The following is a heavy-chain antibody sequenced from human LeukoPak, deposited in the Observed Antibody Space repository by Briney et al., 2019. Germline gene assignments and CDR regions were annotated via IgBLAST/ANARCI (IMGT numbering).Heavy chain of an antibody. J-gene: IGHJ4*02. V-gene: IGHV3-23*01. CDR3: TTDPRRVFDY. CDR1: GFTFSNYA. CDR2: ICGHGISI. Sequence: GGSLRLSCEASGFTFSNYAMSWVRQAPGKGLEWVSGICGHGISIYYADSVKGRFTISRDNSKSTLYLVMNSLKTEDTAVYYCTTDPRRVFDYWGQGTLVTVSS.